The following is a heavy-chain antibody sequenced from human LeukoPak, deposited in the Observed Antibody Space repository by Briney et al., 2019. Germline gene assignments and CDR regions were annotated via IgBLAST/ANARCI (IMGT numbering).Heavy chain of an antibody. Sequence: PGGSLRLSCAASGFTFSSYAMSWVRQAPGKGLGWVSGIWGSGDRTYYADSVKGRFAISRDNSKNTLYLQMNSLRAEDTAVYYCAKADCINGVCNFDHWGQGTLVTVSS. D-gene: IGHD2-8*01. CDR3: AKADCINGVCNFDH. CDR1: GFTFSSYA. J-gene: IGHJ4*02. CDR2: IWGSGDRT. V-gene: IGHV3-23*01.